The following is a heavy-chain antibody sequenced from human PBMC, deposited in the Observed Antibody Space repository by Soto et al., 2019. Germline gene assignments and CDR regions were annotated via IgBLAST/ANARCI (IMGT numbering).Heavy chain of an antibody. CDR1: GFTFGDYA. Sequence: HPGGSLRLSCTASGFTFGDYAMSWVRQAPGKGLEWVGFIRSKAYGGTTEYAASVKGRFTISRDDSKSIAYLQMNSLKTEDTAVYYCTRSYSSSWLPSGGMDVWGQGTTVTVSS. CDR3: TRSYSSSWLPSGGMDV. J-gene: IGHJ6*02. CDR2: IRSKAYGGTT. D-gene: IGHD6-13*01. V-gene: IGHV3-49*04.